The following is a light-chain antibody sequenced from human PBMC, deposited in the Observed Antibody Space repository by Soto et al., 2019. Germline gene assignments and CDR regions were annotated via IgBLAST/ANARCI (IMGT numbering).Light chain of an antibody. V-gene: IGLV2-11*01. CDR2: DVS. J-gene: IGLJ1*01. CDR3: CSYAGSYD. CDR1: SSDVGGYNY. Sequence: QSVLTQPRSVSGSPGQSVTISCTGTSSDVGGYNYVSWYQQHPGKAPKLMIYDVSKRPSGVPDRFSGSKSGNTASLTISGLQAEDEADYYCCSYAGSYDFGTGTKVTVL.